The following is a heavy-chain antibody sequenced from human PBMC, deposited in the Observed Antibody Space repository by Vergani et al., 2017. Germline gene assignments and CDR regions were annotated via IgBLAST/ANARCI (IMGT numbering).Heavy chain of an antibody. V-gene: IGHV1-69*08. J-gene: IGHJ6*02. Sequence: QVQLVQSGAEVKKPGSSVKVPCKASGGTFSSYTISWVRQAPGQGLEWMGRIIPILGIANYAQKFQGRVTITADKSTSTAYMELSSLRSEDTAVYYCARDPRYSYGYTYYYGMDVWGQGTTVTVSS. CDR1: GGTFSSYT. CDR3: ARDPRYSYGYTYYYGMDV. CDR2: IIPILGIA. D-gene: IGHD5-18*01.